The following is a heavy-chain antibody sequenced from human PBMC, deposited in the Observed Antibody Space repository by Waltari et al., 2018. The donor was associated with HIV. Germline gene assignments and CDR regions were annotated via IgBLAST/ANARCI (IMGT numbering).Heavy chain of an antibody. D-gene: IGHD1-26*01. CDR3: ARGAYSGSYVPHFFDY. J-gene: IGHJ4*03. CDR2: ISDSGST. V-gene: IGHV4-39*07. CDR1: GVSITSNVHS. Sequence: DPRLVKPSETLSLICSVSGVSITSNVHSWGWIRQPPGKGLEWIGSISDSGSTYYSPSLKSRVIISLDTSKNQFSLNLNSMTAADTAIYYCARGAYSGSYVPHFFDYWGHGTLVTVSS.